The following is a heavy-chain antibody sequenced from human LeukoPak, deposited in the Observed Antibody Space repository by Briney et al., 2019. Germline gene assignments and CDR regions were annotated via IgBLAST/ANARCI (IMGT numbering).Heavy chain of an antibody. J-gene: IGHJ4*02. V-gene: IGHV4-59*08. CDR2: IYYSGST. D-gene: IGHD3-22*01. CDR1: GGSFSSYY. Sequence: SETLSLTCTVSGGSFSSYYWSWIRQPPGKGLEWIGYIYYSGSTNYNPSLKSRVTISVDTSKNHFSLTLSSVTAADPGVYYCARRYDSSGYYNQGVFDYGGEGTLVT. CDR3: ARRYDSSGYYNQGVFDY.